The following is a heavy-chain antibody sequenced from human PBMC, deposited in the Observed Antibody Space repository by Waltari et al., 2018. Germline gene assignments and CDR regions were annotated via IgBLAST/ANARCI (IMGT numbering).Heavy chain of an antibody. CDR1: GFTLGCSW. CDR3: ARDPFHSSFDY. J-gene: IGHJ4*02. CDR2: IDQDGSTT. D-gene: IGHD3-16*01. Sequence: EVRLVHPGGGLVQLGGSWRSSCVASGFTLGCSWMSWVRQSPEKGLEFVANIDQDGSTTNYMGPVKGRFTISRDNAKNSVYLQMNSLRVDDTAVYFCARDPFHSSFDYWGQGALVTVSS. V-gene: IGHV3-7*01.